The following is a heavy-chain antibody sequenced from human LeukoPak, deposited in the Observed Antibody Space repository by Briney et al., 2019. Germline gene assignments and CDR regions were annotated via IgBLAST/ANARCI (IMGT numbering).Heavy chain of an antibody. CDR3: AGSGWQVYLDY. V-gene: IGHV3-7*01. J-gene: IGHJ4*02. CDR2: IKQDGREK. D-gene: IGHD6-19*01. Sequence: PGGSLRLSCAASGFTFSRFWMTWVRQAPGKGLEWVANIKQDGREKYYVDSVKGRFTISRENAKNSLYLQMNSLRAEDTAVYYCAGSGWQVYLDYWGQGTLVTVSS. CDR1: GFTFSRFW.